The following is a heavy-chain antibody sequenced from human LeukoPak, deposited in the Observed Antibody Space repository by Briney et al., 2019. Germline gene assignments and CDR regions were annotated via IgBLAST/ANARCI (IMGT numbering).Heavy chain of an antibody. CDR3: APGEGYYYDSSGYSDY. D-gene: IGHD3-22*01. CDR1: GFTFSSYE. CDR2: ISSSGSTI. J-gene: IGHJ4*02. V-gene: IGHV3-48*03. Sequence: GGSLRLSCAASGFTFSSYEMNWVRQAPGKGLEWVSYISSSGSTIYYADSVKGRFTISRDNAKNSLYLQMSSLRAEDTAVYYCAPGEGYYYDSSGYSDYWGQGTLVTVSS.